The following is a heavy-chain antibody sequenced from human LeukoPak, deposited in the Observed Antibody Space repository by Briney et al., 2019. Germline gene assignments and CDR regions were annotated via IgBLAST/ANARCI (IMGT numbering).Heavy chain of an antibody. D-gene: IGHD3-10*01. V-gene: IGHV4-39*01. J-gene: IGHJ5*02. CDR1: GGSISSSSYY. CDR2: IYYSGST. Sequence: SETLSLTCTVSGGSISSSSYYWGWIRQPPGKGLELIASIYYSGSTYYNPSLKSRVTISVDTSKNQFSLKLSSVTAADTAVYYCARRVLLWLGESNNWFDPWGRGTLVTVSS. CDR3: ARRVLLWLGESNNWFDP.